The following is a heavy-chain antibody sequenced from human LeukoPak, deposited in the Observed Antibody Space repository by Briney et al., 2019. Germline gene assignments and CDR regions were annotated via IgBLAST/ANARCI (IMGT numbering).Heavy chain of an antibody. CDR2: INPTSGGT. CDR3: ARNGYCSTTSCFPLHY. CDR1: GYTFTGFY. J-gene: IGHJ4*02. V-gene: IGHV1-2*02. Sequence: ASVKVSCKASGYTFTGFYIHWIRQAPGHGLEWMGWINPTSGGTNYALKFQGRVTMTRDTSIRTAYMELNRLRSDDTAMYYCARNGYCSTTSCFPLHYWGQGTLVTVSS. D-gene: IGHD2-2*01.